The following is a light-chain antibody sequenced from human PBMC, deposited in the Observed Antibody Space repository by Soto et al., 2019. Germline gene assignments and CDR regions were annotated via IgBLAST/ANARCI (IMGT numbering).Light chain of an antibody. CDR3: LLYYSETVV. CDR2: DTS. J-gene: IGLJ2*01. CDR1: TGAVTSSHY. Sequence: QAVVTQEPSLIVSPGGTVTLTCGSSTGAVTSSHYPHWFQQKPDQAPRTLIYDTSIKHSWTPARFSGSLLGGKAALTLSGAQPADEADYYCLLYYSETVVFGGGTMVTVL. V-gene: IGLV7-46*01.